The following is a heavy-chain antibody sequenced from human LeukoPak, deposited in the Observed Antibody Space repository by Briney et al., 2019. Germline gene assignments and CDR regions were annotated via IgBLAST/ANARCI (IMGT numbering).Heavy chain of an antibody. D-gene: IGHD2-21*02. Sequence: PSETLSLTCVVSGGSISSGGYSWSWIRQPPGKGLEWIGYIYHSGSTYYNPSLKSRVTISVDRSKNQFSLKLSSVTAADTAVYYCARGAYCGGDYYFGAFDIWGQGTMVTVSS. V-gene: IGHV4-30-2*01. CDR3: ARGAYCGGDYYFGAFDI. J-gene: IGHJ3*02. CDR1: GGSISSGGYS. CDR2: IYHSGST.